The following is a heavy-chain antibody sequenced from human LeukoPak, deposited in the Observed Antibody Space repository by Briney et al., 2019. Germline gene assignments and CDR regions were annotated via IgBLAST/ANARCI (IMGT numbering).Heavy chain of an antibody. V-gene: IGHV1-8*03. D-gene: IGHD3-22*01. CDR2: MNPNSGNT. Sequence: ASVKVSCKASGYTFTSYDINWVRQATGQGLEWMGWMNPNSGNTGYAQKFQGRVTITRNTSISTAYMELSSLRSEDTAVYYCARVMDYYDSDGYPPPAAADYWGQGTLVTVSS. J-gene: IGHJ4*02. CDR3: ARVMDYYDSDGYPPPAAADY. CDR1: GYTFTSYD.